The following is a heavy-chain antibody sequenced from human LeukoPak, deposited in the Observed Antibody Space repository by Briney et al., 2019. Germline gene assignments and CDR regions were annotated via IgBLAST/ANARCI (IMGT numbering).Heavy chain of an antibody. CDR3: ARDRRNYLVGYYYYGMDV. Sequence: GGSLRLSCAASGFTVSNTYMSWVRQAPGKGLEWVSLIYSGGGTYSADFVKGRFTISRDISKNTLYLQMSSLRAEDTAVYYCARDRRNYLVGYYYYGMDVWGQGTTVTVSS. D-gene: IGHD3-10*01. CDR1: GFTVSNTY. V-gene: IGHV3-53*01. J-gene: IGHJ6*02. CDR2: IYSGGGT.